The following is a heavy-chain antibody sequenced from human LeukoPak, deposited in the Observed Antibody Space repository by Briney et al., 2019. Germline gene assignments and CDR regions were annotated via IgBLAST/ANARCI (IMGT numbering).Heavy chain of an antibody. Sequence: AGGSLRLSCVASGFTFGTDRMNWVRQAPGKGLVWVSRIDSDGLTIYADSVKGRFTISRDNAKNTLYLQMNSLRAEDTAVYYCGGGGYLLDYWGQGTLVTVSS. CDR2: IDSDGLT. V-gene: IGHV3-74*01. J-gene: IGHJ4*02. D-gene: IGHD1-26*01. CDR1: GFTFGTDR. CDR3: GGGGYLLDY.